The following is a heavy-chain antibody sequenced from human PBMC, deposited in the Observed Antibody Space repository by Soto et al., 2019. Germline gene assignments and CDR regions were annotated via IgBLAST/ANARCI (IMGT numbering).Heavy chain of an antibody. CDR3: ARDLPSLPDILTGCYMDV. D-gene: IGHD3-9*01. CDR1: GGTFXSYT. J-gene: IGHJ6*03. CDR2: IIPILGIA. V-gene: IGHV1-69*04. Sequence: GXSVKVSCKASGGTFXSYTISWVRQAPGQGLEWMGRIIPILGIANYAQKFQGRVTITADKSTSTAYMELSSLRSEDTAVYYCARDLPSLPDILTGCYMDVWGKGTTVTVSS.